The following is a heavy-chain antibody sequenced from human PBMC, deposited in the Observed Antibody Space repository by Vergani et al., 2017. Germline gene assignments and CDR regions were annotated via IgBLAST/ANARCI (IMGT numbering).Heavy chain of an antibody. J-gene: IGHJ6*02. CDR2: IWYDGSNK. Sequence: QVQLVESGGGVVQPGRSLRLSCAASGFTFRSYGMHWVRQAPGKGLEWVAVIWYDGSNKYYADSVKGRFTISRDNSKNTLYLQMNSLRAEDTAVYYCARGPVTAGYYYYYGMDVWGQGTTVTVSS. CDR1: GFTFRSYG. CDR3: ARGPVTAGYYYYYGMDV. V-gene: IGHV3-33*01. D-gene: IGHD2-21*02.